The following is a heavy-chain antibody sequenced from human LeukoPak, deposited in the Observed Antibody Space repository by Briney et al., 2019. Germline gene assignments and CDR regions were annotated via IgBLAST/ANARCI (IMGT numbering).Heavy chain of an antibody. CDR3: ARTLRTDTYYYDSSPDY. CDR2: IYTSGST. D-gene: IGHD3-22*01. V-gene: IGHV4-61*02. J-gene: IGHJ4*02. CDR1: GGSISSGSYY. Sequence: PSQTLSLTCTVSGGSISSGSYYWSWIRQPAGKGLEWIGRIYTSGSTNYNPSLKSRVTISVDTSKNQFSLKLSSVTAADTAVYYCARTLRTDTYYYDSSPDYWGQGTLVTVSS.